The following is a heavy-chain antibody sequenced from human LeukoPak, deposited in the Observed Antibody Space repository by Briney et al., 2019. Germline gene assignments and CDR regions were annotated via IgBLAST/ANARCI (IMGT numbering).Heavy chain of an antibody. CDR2: IKQDGSEK. CDR3: ARRSRSGGIWAPNWFDP. J-gene: IGHJ5*02. Sequence: GGSLRLSCAASGCTFSTYWMSWVREAPGKGLEWVANIKQDGSEKYYLDSVKGRFTISRDNAKNSLYLQMSSLRADDTAVYYCARRSRSGGIWAPNWFDPWGQGTLVTVSS. D-gene: IGHD2-15*01. CDR1: GCTFSTYW. V-gene: IGHV3-7*01.